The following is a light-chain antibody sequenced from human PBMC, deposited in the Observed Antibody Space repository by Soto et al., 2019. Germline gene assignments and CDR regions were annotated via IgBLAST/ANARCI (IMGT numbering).Light chain of an antibody. CDR2: NVN. Sequence: QSALTQPLSVSGSPGQSVTISCTGTSSDVGGYNHVSWYQQHPGKAPKLVIYNVNERPSGVPDRFSGSKSGNTASLTIYGLQAVDEADYYCCSYAGNYVVFGGGTKLTVL. J-gene: IGLJ2*01. CDR3: CSYAGNYVV. CDR1: SSDVGGYNH. V-gene: IGLV2-11*01.